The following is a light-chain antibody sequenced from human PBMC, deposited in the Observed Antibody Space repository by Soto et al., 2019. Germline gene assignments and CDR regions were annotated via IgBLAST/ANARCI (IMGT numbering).Light chain of an antibody. CDR3: QQYGSS. Sequence: EIVLTQSPGTLSLSPGERATLSCRASQSVSSSYLAWYQQKPGQAPRLLIYGASSRATGIPDRFSGSGSGTDFTLTISRPEPEDFAVYHCQQYGSSFGQGTKVEIK. CDR1: QSVSSSY. V-gene: IGKV3-20*01. CDR2: GAS. J-gene: IGKJ1*01.